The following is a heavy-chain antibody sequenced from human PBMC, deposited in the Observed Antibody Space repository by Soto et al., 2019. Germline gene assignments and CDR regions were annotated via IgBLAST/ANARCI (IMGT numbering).Heavy chain of an antibody. CDR3: ARLLTMLYGMDV. CDR2: IYYSGST. CDR1: GGSISSSSYY. J-gene: IGHJ6*02. Sequence: SETLSLTCTVSGGSISSSSYYWGWIRQPPGKGLEWIGSIYYSGSTYYNPSLKSRVTISVDTSKNQFSLRLSSVTAADTAVYYCARLLTMLYGMDVWGQGTTVTVSS. V-gene: IGHV4-39*01. D-gene: IGHD3-10*01.